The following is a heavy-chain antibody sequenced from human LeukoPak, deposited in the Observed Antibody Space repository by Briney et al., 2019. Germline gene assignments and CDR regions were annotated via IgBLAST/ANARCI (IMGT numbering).Heavy chain of an antibody. Sequence: GGSLRLSCAASGFTFSSYWMSWVRQAPGKGLEWVANIKQDRSEQYYVDSVKSRFTISRDNAKNSLYLQMNSLRAEDTAVYYCARDRFRGVVVPAAIGNWGQGTLVTVSS. CDR1: GFTFSSYW. V-gene: IGHV3-7*01. CDR3: ARDRFRGVVVPAAIGN. CDR2: IKQDRSEQ. J-gene: IGHJ4*02. D-gene: IGHD2-2*01.